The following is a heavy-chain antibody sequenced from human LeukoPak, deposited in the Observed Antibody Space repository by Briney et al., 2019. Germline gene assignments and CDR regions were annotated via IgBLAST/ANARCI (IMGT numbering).Heavy chain of an antibody. Sequence: ASVKVSCKASGYTFTDCYMHWVRQAPGQGLEWMGWISPNSGDTNYAQKFQDRVTMTSETSISTAYMELSRLRSDDTAVYYCARVEDHRPYYYYGMDVWGQGTTVTVSS. CDR3: ARVEDHRPYYYYGMDV. J-gene: IGHJ6*02. CDR1: GYTFTDCY. CDR2: ISPNSGDT. V-gene: IGHV1-2*02.